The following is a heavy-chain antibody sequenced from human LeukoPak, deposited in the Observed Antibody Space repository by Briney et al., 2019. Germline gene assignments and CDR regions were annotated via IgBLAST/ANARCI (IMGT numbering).Heavy chain of an antibody. CDR3: ARDFSSSSTVYYYYYMDV. Sequence: SETLSLTCTISNGSTSHFYWNWIRQLPGKGLEWIGTIYYSGTTYYNPSLKSRVTISLDTSKNQFSLKLSSVTAADTAIYYCARDFSSSSTVYYYYYMDVWGKGTTVTVSS. CDR2: IYYSGTT. D-gene: IGHD6-6*01. J-gene: IGHJ6*03. V-gene: IGHV4-59*12. CDR1: NGSTSHFY.